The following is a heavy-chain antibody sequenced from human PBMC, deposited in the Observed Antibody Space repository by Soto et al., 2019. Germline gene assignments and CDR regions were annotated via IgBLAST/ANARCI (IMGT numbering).Heavy chain of an antibody. Sequence: PGGSLRLSCAASGFAFSSYGMHWVRQAPGKGLEWVAVISYDGSNKYYADSVKGRFTISRDNSKNTLYLQMNSLRAEDTAVYYCAKDGSVAGNYPNSDDYWGQGTLVTVSS. D-gene: IGHD6-19*01. J-gene: IGHJ4*02. CDR1: GFAFSSYG. CDR2: ISYDGSNK. CDR3: AKDGSVAGNYPNSDDY. V-gene: IGHV3-30*18.